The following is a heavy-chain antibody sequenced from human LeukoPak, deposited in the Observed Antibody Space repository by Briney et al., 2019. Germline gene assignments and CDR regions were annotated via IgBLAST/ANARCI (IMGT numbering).Heavy chain of an antibody. CDR1: GFTFSSCS. D-gene: IGHD2-2*01. J-gene: IGHJ6*02. V-gene: IGHV3-21*01. Sequence: GGSLRLSCGGSGFTFSSCSMNWVRQAPGKGLEWVSSISSSSSYIYYADSVKGRFTISRDNAKNLLSLQMSSLRAEDTAVYYCARAELGYCSSTSCHLSYYYGMDVWGQGTTVTVSS. CDR3: ARAELGYCSSTSCHLSYYYGMDV. CDR2: ISSSSSYI.